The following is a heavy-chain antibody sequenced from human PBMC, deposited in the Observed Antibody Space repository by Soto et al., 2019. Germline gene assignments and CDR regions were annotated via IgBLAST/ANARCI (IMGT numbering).Heavy chain of an antibody. CDR1: GFTFSTYA. D-gene: IGHD6-19*01. CDR3: GRDRGYNHGWPHDAIDL. J-gene: IGHJ3*01. Sequence: VPTGGSLRHSCAASGFTFSTYAMTWFRQAPGRGVGCVSTLTSSAGGTYNADSVTGRLTISRDNSKNTLFLQMNSLRAEDTAVYYCGRDRGYNHGWPHDAIDLWGKETVVTVSS. V-gene: IGHV3-23*01. CDR2: LTSSAGGT.